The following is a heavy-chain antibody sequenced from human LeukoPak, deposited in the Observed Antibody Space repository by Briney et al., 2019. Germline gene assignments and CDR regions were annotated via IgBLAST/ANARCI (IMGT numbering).Heavy chain of an antibody. V-gene: IGHV4-59*01. D-gene: IGHD5-18*01. CDR3: AGGYSYGSTYYYMDV. CDR1: GGSISSYY. Sequence: SETLSLTCTVSGGSISSYYWSWIRQPPGKGLEWIGYIYYSGSTNYNPSLKSRVTISVDTSKNQFSLKLSSVTAADTAVYYCAGGYSYGSTYYYMDVWGKGTTVTISS. J-gene: IGHJ6*03. CDR2: IYYSGST.